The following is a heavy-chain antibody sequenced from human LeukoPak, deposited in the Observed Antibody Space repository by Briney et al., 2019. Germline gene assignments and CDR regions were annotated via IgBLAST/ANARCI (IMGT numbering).Heavy chain of an antibody. Sequence: ASVKVSCKASGGTFSSYAISWVRQAPGQGLEWMGGIIPIFGTANYSQKFQGRVTITADESTSTAYMELSSLRSEDTAVYYCARHDKLWGLRGCYYYMDVWGKGTTVTVSS. CDR2: IIPIFGTA. V-gene: IGHV1-69*13. J-gene: IGHJ6*03. D-gene: IGHD5-18*01. CDR3: ARHDKLWGLRGCYYYMDV. CDR1: GGTFSSYA.